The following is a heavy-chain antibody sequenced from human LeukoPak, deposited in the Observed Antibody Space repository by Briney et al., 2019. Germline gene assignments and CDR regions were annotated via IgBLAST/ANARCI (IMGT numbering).Heavy chain of an antibody. J-gene: IGHJ3*02. CDR2: VYYSGST. CDR3: ASALETYYYGSGTLGGAFDI. V-gene: IGHV4-61*01. D-gene: IGHD3-10*01. CDR1: GGSISSSSYY. Sequence: SETLSLTCTVSGGSISSSSYYWSWIRQPPGKGLEWIGYVYYSGSTNYNPSLKSRVTISVDTSKNQFSLKLSSVTAADTAVYYCASALETYYYGSGTLGGAFDIWGQGTMVTVSS.